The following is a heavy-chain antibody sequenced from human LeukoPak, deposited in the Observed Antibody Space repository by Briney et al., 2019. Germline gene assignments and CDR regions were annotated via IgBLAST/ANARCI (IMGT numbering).Heavy chain of an antibody. D-gene: IGHD3-3*01. Sequence: PSETLSLTCTVSGYSISGGYYWGWTRQPPGKGLEWIGSISHSGSTYYNPSLMTRVSISVDTSKNQFSLKFASVTAADTAVYYCSTLGRSHGPRWGQGTKVTVSS. CDR3: STLGRSHGPR. CDR2: ISHSGST. V-gene: IGHV4-38-2*02. CDR1: GYSISGGYY. J-gene: IGHJ4*02.